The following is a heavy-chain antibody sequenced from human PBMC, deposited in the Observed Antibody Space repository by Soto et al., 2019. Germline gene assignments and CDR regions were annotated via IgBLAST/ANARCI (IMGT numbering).Heavy chain of an antibody. CDR3: ARGLHYDILTGYYERWFDP. D-gene: IGHD3-9*01. Sequence: SETLSLTCAVYGGSFSGYYWSWIRQPPGKGLEWIGEINHSGSTNYNPSLKSRVTISVDTSKNQFSLKLSSVTAADTAVYYCARGLHYDILTGYYERWFDPWGQGTLVTVSS. CDR1: GGSFSGYY. CDR2: INHSGST. V-gene: IGHV4-34*01. J-gene: IGHJ5*02.